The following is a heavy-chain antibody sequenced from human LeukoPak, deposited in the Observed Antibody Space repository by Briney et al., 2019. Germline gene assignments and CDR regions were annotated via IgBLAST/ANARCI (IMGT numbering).Heavy chain of an antibody. CDR2: ISGSGSST. CDR1: GFTFTTYA. D-gene: IGHD2-15*01. J-gene: IGHJ5*02. CDR3: GKYCAGSSCCGGFDP. Sequence: GGSLRLSCAASGFTFTTYAMSWVRQAPGKGLQWVSAISGSGSSTNYADSVKGRFTISRDNSKNTLYLQMNSLRAEDTAVYYCGKYCAGSSCCGGFDPWGQGTLVTVSS. V-gene: IGHV3-23*01.